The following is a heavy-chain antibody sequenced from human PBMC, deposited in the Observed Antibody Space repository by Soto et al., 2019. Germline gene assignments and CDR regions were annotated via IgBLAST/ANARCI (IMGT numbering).Heavy chain of an antibody. CDR3: AKGMYGDLFAS. D-gene: IGHD4-17*01. Sequence: EVQLLESGGGLVQPGGSLRLSCAASGFTFSSYAMSWVRQAPGKGLEWVSAISGSGGSTYYADSVKGRFTISRDNSKNTLYLQMTSLRAEDPAVYYCAKGMYGDLFASWGQGPLVTVSS. J-gene: IGHJ4*02. CDR1: GFTFSSYA. CDR2: ISGSGGST. V-gene: IGHV3-23*01.